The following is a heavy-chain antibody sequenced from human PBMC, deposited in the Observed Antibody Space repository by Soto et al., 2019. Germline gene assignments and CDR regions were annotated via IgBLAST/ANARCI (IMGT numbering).Heavy chain of an antibody. D-gene: IGHD2-2*01. CDR3: ARRVVPAAMGEYFDY. V-gene: IGHV4-34*01. CDR1: GGSFSGYY. J-gene: IGHJ4*02. CDR2: INHSGST. Sequence: SETLSLTCAVYGGSFSGYYWSWIRQPPGKGLEWIGEINHSGSTNYNPSLKSRVTISVDTSKNQFSLKLSSVTAADTAVYYCARRVVPAAMGEYFDYWGQGTLVTVS.